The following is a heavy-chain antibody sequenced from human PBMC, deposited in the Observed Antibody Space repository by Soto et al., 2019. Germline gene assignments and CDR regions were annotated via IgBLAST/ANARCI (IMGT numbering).Heavy chain of an antibody. V-gene: IGHV3-30*18. Sequence: GGSLRLSCAASGFIFANYGMHWVRQAPGKGLEWVALTTYEGSNKYYADAVKGRFTISTDNAKNMVSLQMDSLRAEDTAVYYCAKARGANNWANYYGLDVWGQGTRVTVSS. D-gene: IGHD1-1*01. CDR1: GFIFANYG. J-gene: IGHJ6*02. CDR2: TTYEGSNK. CDR3: AKARGANNWANYYGLDV.